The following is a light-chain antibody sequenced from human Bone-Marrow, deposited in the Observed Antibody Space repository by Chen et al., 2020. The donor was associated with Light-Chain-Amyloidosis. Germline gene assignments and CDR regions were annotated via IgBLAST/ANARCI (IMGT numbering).Light chain of an antibody. CDR2: EVN. V-gene: IGLV2-23*02. J-gene: IGLJ2*01. Sequence: QSALTQPASVSGSPGQSITISCTGSSSDVGNYNLVSWYQQHPGKAPKLMIFEVNKRPSGVSNRFSGSKSGNTAALTRSGLLAEDEAEYHCGSYAGSNTVVFGGGTKLTVL. CDR1: SSDVGNYNL. CDR3: GSYAGSNTVV.